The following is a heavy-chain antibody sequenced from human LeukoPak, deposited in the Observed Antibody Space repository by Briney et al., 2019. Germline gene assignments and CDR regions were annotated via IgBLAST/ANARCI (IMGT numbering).Heavy chain of an antibody. CDR2: INHSGST. D-gene: IGHD3-16*01. CDR1: GGSFSGYY. V-gene: IGHV4-34*01. Sequence: SETLSLTCAVYGGSFSGYYWSWIRQPPGKGLEWIGEINHSGSTNYNPSLKSRVTISVDTSKNQFSLKLSSVTAADTAVYYCARDGGWDPSYFDYWGQGTLVTVSS. CDR3: ARDGGWDPSYFDY. J-gene: IGHJ4*02.